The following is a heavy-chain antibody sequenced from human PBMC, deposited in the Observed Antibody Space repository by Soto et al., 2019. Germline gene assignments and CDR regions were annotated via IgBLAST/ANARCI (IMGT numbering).Heavy chain of an antibody. V-gene: IGHV1-46*01. CDR2: INPSGGST. CDR3: ATYSGAIAGAVLNYYDYYGMDV. Sequence: ASVKVSCKASGYTFTSYYMHWVRQAPGQGLEWMGIINPSGGSTSYAQKFQGRVTMTRDTSTSTVYMELSSLRSEDTAVYYCATYSGAIAGAVLNYYDYYGMDVWGQGTKLTVSS. J-gene: IGHJ6*02. D-gene: IGHD6-19*01. CDR1: GYTFTSYY.